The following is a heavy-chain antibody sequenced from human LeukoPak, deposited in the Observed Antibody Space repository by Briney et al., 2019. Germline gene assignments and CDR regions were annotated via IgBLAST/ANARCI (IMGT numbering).Heavy chain of an antibody. V-gene: IGHV1-69*04. J-gene: IGHJ6*02. D-gene: IGHD2-2*02. CDR3: ASPSSIVVVPAAIPYYYYGMDV. CDR2: IIPILGIA. CDR1: GGTFSSYA. Sequence: SVKVSCKASGGTFSSYAISWVRQAPGQGLEWMGRIIPILGIANYAQKFQGRVTITADKSTSTAYMELSSLRSEDTAVYYCASPSSIVVVPAAIPYYYYGMDVWGQGTTVTVSS.